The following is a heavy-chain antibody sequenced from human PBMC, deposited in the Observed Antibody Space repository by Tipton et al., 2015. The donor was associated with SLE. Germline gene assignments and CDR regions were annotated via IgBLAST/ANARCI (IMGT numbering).Heavy chain of an antibody. CDR2: INHSGST. Sequence: TLSLTCAVYGGSFSGYYWSWIRQPPGKGLEWIAEINHSGSTNYNPSLKSRVTISVDTSKNQFSLKLSSVTAADTAVYYCARRPVPYSSSWVDAFDIWGQGTMVTVSS. J-gene: IGHJ3*02. CDR1: GGSFSGYY. V-gene: IGHV4-34*01. CDR3: ARRPVPYSSSWVDAFDI. D-gene: IGHD6-13*01.